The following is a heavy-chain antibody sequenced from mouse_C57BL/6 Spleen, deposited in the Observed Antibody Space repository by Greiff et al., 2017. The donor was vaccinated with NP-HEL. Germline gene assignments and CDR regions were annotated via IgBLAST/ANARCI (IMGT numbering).Heavy chain of an antibody. D-gene: IGHD2-2*01. CDR1: GFTFSSYA. CDR2: ISDGGSYT. J-gene: IGHJ2*01. Sequence: EVKLVESGGGLVKPGGSLKLSCAASGFTFSSYAMSWVRQTPEKRLEWVATISDGGSYTYYPDNVKGRFTISRDNAKNNLYLQMSHLKSEDTAMYYCARDGGYGYDPYYFDYWGQGTTLTVSS. CDR3: ARDGGYGYDPYYFDY. V-gene: IGHV5-4*01.